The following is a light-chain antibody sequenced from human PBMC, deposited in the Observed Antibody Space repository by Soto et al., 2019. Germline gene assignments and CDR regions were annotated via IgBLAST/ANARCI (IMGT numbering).Light chain of an antibody. CDR1: QSVINSY. V-gene: IGKV3-20*01. Sequence: EIVLTQSPGTLSLSPGERATLSCRASQSVINSYLAWYQQKPGQAPRLLIYGASSRATGIPDRFSGSGSGTDLILTISRLEPEDFAVYYCQQYGSAPALTFGGGTKVEIE. CDR3: QQYGSAPALT. CDR2: GAS. J-gene: IGKJ4*01.